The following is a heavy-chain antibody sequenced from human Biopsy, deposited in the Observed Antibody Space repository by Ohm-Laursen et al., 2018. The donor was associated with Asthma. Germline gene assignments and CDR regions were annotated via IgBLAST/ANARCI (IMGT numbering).Heavy chain of an antibody. Sequence: SLRLSCAASGFTFSRHALHWVRQAPGKGLEWVAGIYYDGSRKYYTESVKGRFTISRDNSKNRLYLEMASLRAEDTAVYYCAREKVIESRGFQNWFDPWGQGTLVNVSS. CDR3: AREKVIESRGFQNWFDP. V-gene: IGHV3-33*01. CDR1: GFTFSRHA. J-gene: IGHJ5*02. CDR2: IYYDGSRK. D-gene: IGHD3-16*02.